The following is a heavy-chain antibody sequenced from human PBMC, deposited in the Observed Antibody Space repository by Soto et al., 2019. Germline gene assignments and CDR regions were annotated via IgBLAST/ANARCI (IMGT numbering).Heavy chain of an antibody. Sequence: SETLSLTCTVSGGSLSSRNYFWGWVRQPPGEGLEWIGSMHYNGSTNYNPSLRSRVTILVDTSKNQFSLKLSSVTVADTAVYYCAGGGSIVVATRRLMDVWGKGTTVTVSS. J-gene: IGHJ6*03. V-gene: IGHV4-39*01. CDR1: GGSLSSRNYF. D-gene: IGHD3-22*01. CDR2: MHYNGST. CDR3: AGGGSIVVATRRLMDV.